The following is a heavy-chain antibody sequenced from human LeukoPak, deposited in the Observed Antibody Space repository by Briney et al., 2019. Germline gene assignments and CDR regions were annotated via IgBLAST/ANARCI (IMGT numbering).Heavy chain of an antibody. CDR1: GFTFSNYW. J-gene: IGHJ4*02. CDR2: INSDGSST. Sequence: GGSLRLSCAASGFTFSNYWMHWVRQAPGKGLVWVSRINSDGSSTTSADSVKGRFTISRDNAKNTLYLQINSLRAEDTAVYYCAKGGATVFDYWGQGTLVTVSS. CDR3: AKGGATVFDY. V-gene: IGHV3-74*01. D-gene: IGHD4-17*01.